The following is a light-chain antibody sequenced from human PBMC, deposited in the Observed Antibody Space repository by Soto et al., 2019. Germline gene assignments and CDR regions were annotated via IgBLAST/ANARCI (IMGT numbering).Light chain of an antibody. CDR2: EVI. J-gene: IGLJ2*01. CDR1: SSDVGNYNL. CDR3: CSYARSTAL. V-gene: IGLV2-23*02. Sequence: QSALTQPASVSGSPGQSISISCTGTSSDVGNYNLVSWYQQVPGKVPKLIIYEVIQRPSGVSNRFSGSKSGNTASLTISGLQPEDEGDYYCCSYARSTALFGGGTKLTVL.